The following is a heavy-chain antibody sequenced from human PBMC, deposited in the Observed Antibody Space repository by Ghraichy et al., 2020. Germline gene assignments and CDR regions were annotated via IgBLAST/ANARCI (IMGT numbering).Heavy chain of an antibody. CDR3: ANSDWAS. CDR1: GFTFSDYS. D-gene: IGHD3-9*01. V-gene: IGHV3-48*02. CDR2: ISISSSTI. Sequence: GGSLRLSCAASGFTFSDYSMSWVRQAPGKGLEWVSYISISSSTIYYADSVKGRFTISRDNGKNSLYLQMNSLRDEDTGVYYCANSDWASWGQGTLVTVSS. J-gene: IGHJ4*02.